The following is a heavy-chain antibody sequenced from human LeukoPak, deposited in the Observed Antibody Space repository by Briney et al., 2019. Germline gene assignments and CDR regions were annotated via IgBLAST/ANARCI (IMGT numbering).Heavy chain of an antibody. D-gene: IGHD3-22*01. J-gene: IGHJ2*01. V-gene: IGHV4-34*01. CDR3: ARGKSYYYDSSGSRYFDL. CDR1: GGSFSGYY. Sequence: SETLSLTCAVYGGSFSGYYWSWIRQPPGKGLEWIGEINHSGSTNYNPSLKSRVTISVDTSKNQFSLKLSSVTAADTAVYYCARGKSYYYDSSGSRYFDLWGRGTLVTVSS. CDR2: INHSGST.